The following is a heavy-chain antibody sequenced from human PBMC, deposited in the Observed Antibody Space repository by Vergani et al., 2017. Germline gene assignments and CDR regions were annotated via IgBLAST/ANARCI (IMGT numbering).Heavy chain of an antibody. V-gene: IGHV3-30*19. CDR1: GFTFSSYG. J-gene: IGHJ4*02. D-gene: IGHD6-6*01. CDR3: ARLYSSSSPVDY. Sequence: QVQLVESGGGVVQPGGSLRLSCAASGFTFSSYGMHWVRQAPGKGLEWVAVISYDGSNKYYADSVKGRFTISRDNSKNTLYLQMNSLRAEDTAVYYCARLYSSSSPVDYWGQGTLVTVSS. CDR2: ISYDGSNK.